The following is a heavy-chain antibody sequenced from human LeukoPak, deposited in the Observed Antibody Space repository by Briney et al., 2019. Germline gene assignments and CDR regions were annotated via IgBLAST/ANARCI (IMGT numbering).Heavy chain of an antibody. CDR2: IKSKTDGGTT. V-gene: IGHV3-15*01. Sequence: GGSLRLSCAASGFTFSNAWMSWVRQAPGKGLEWVGRIKSKTDGGTTDYAAPVKGRFTISRDDSKNTLYLQMNSLRAEDTAVYYCAKGSGYIYGTYYFDYWGQGTLVTVSS. J-gene: IGHJ4*02. D-gene: IGHD5-18*01. CDR1: GFTFSNAW. CDR3: AKGSGYIYGTYYFDY.